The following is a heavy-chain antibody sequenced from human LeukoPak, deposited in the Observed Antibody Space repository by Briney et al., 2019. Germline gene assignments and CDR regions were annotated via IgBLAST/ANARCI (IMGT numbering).Heavy chain of an antibody. Sequence: GGSLRLSCSASGFGFSSYEMNWVRQAPGKGLEWVSYISGSGSTIYYSDSVKGRFTISRDNAKNSLYLQMNSLRDADTAVYYAVGQYGFDIWGQGTMVTVPS. V-gene: IGHV3-48*03. CDR2: ISGSGSTI. CDR1: GFGFSSYE. CDR3: VGQYGFDI. J-gene: IGHJ3*02.